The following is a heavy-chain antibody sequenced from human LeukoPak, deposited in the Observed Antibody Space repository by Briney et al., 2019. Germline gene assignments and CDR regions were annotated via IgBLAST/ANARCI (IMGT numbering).Heavy chain of an antibody. CDR1: GGSFSGYY. J-gene: IGHJ4*02. V-gene: IGHV4-34*01. D-gene: IGHD3-22*01. Sequence: SETLSLTCAVYGGSFSGYYWSWIRQPPGKGLEWIGEINHSESTNYNPSLKSRVTISVDTSKNQFPLKLSSVTAADTAVYYCARGRTYYYDSSGYYPKRKVYFDYWGQGTLVTVSS. CDR3: ARGRTYYYDSSGYYPKRKVYFDY. CDR2: INHSEST.